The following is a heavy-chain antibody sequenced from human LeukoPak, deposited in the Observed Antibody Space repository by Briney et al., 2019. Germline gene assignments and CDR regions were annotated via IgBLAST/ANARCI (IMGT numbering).Heavy chain of an antibody. V-gene: IGHV3-30*18. CDR3: AKGDYDFWSARTFDY. Sequence: GGSLRLSCAASGFTFSSYGMHWVRQAPGKGLEWVAVTSYDGSNKYYADSVKGRFTISRDNSKNTLYLQMNSLRAEDTAVYYCAKGDYDFWSARTFDYWGQGTLVTVSS. J-gene: IGHJ4*02. D-gene: IGHD3-3*01. CDR2: TSYDGSNK. CDR1: GFTFSSYG.